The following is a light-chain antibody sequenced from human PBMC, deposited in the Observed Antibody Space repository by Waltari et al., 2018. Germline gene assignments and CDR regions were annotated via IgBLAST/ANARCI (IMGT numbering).Light chain of an antibody. Sequence: QSALTQPASVSGSPGQSITISCTGTSNDVGAYNYVYWYQQHPGKPPKLIIYDVTARPSGLSYRFTGSQSGDTASRTISGLQAEDEADYYCSSYTTTTTVIFGGVTKLTVL. J-gene: IGLJ2*01. CDR2: DVT. V-gene: IGLV2-14*03. CDR1: SNDVGAYNY. CDR3: SSYTTTTTVI.